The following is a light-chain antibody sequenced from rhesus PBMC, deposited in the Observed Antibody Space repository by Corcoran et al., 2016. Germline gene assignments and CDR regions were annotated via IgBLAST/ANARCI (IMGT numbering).Light chain of an antibody. V-gene: IGKV1-74*01. CDR3: QHGYGTPYS. Sequence: DIQMTQSPSSLSASVGDRVTITCRASENVNNYLNWYQQKPWKAPKSLIYKESTLQSGVPSRFSGTGSGTDYTFTISSLQPEDVATYYCQHGYGTPYSFGQGTKVEIK. CDR1: ENVNNY. CDR2: KES. J-gene: IGKJ2*01.